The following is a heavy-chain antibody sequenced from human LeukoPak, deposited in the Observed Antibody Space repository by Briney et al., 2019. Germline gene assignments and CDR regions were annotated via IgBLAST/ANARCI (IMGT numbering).Heavy chain of an antibody. Sequence: SETLSLTCTVSGGSISSSSYYWGWIRQPPGKGLEWIGSIYYSGSTNYNPSLKSRVTISVDTSKNQFSLKLSSVTAADTAVYYCARGDGRRDYWGQGTLVTVSS. V-gene: IGHV4-39*07. D-gene: IGHD5-24*01. CDR3: ARGDGRRDY. CDR2: IYYSGST. J-gene: IGHJ4*02. CDR1: GGSISSSSYY.